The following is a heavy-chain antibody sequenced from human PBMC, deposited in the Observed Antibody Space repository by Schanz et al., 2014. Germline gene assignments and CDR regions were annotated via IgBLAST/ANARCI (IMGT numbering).Heavy chain of an antibody. CDR2: TNTNSGDT. J-gene: IGHJ3*01. D-gene: IGHD2-2*01. CDR1: GYSFSTYG. V-gene: IGHV1-18*01. CDR3: ARGSCTASGCYDAFDL. Sequence: QVRLVQSGAEAREPGASVKVSCKASGYSFSTYGISWVRQAPGQGLEWMGWTNTNSGDTKIAQKFQGSVTMTRDTSTTTVYMDLSTLRSEDTAVYYCARGSCTASGCYDAFDLWGQGTLVTVSS.